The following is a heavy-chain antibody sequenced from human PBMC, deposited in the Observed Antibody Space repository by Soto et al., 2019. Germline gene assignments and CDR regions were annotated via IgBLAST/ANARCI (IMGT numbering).Heavy chain of an antibody. CDR2: INGDGSST. V-gene: IGHV3-74*01. Sequence: GGSLRLSCGASGFTLSSYWMHWVRQGPGKGLVWVSRINGDGSSTTYADSVKGRFIISRDNAKNTLYLQMNSLRAEDTAVYYCARVGCSGGSCIDYWGQGALVTVSS. J-gene: IGHJ4*02. CDR3: ARVGCSGGSCIDY. D-gene: IGHD2-15*01. CDR1: GFTLSSYW.